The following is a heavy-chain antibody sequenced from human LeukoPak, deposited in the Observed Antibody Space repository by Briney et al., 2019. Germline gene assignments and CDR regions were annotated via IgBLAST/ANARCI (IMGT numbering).Heavy chain of an antibody. CDR1: GFTFSNYG. D-gene: IGHD5-12*01. Sequence: GGSLRLSCFASGFTFSNYGMHWVRQAPGKGLEWVAHIRYDGSNQYYADSVKGRFTISRDNSRDMVYVQMNRLRPEDTAIYYCANARTAGYDYSFTLWGQGTLVTVSS. CDR2: IRYDGSNQ. J-gene: IGHJ4*02. CDR3: ANARTAGYDYSFTL. V-gene: IGHV3-30*02.